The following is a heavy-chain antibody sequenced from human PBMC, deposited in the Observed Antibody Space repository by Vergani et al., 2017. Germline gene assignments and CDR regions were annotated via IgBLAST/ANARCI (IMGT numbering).Heavy chain of an antibody. CDR3: AKIGERPDFWSGYVDY. D-gene: IGHD3-3*01. CDR2: IYSGGSST. Sequence: EVQLLESGGGLVQPGGSLRVSCAASGFTFRKYAMSWVRQAPGKGLEWVSVIYSGGSSTYYADSVKGRFTISRDNSKNTLYLQMNSLRAEDTAVYYCAKIGERPDFWSGYVDYWGQGTLVTVSA. V-gene: IGHV3-23*03. CDR1: GFTFRKYA. J-gene: IGHJ4*02.